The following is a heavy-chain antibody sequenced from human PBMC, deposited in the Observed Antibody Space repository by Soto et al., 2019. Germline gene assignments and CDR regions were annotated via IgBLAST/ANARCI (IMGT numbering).Heavy chain of an antibody. Sequence: EVQLVECGGGLVQPGGSLRLTCAASGFTLSGYWMSWVRQAPGKGLEWVANINKDGSDKRYVDSVKGRFTISRDNAKNLLYLQMNRLGAGDTAVYYCARGGGNFDPWGQGTLVTVSS. D-gene: IGHD3-16*01. J-gene: IGHJ5*02. CDR1: GFTLSGYW. CDR3: ARGGGNFDP. CDR2: INKDGSDK. V-gene: IGHV3-7*04.